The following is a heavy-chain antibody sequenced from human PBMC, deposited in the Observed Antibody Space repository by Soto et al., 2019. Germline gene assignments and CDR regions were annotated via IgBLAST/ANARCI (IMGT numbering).Heavy chain of an antibody. CDR1: GFTFSSYW. D-gene: IGHD3-16*02. V-gene: IGHV3-74*01. CDR2: INSDVSST. J-gene: IGHJ4*02. CDR3: ARDTRDYVGGSYRFDY. Sequence: GGSLRLSCAASGFTFSSYWMHWVRQAPGKGLVWVSRINSDVSSTSYADSVKGRFTISRDNAKNTLYLQMNSLRAEDTAVYYCARDTRDYVGGSYRFDYWGQGTLVTVSS.